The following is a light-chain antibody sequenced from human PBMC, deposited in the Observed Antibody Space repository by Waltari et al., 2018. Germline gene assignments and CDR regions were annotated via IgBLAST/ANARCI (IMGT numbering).Light chain of an antibody. J-gene: IGKJ4*01. CDR2: DAS. Sequence: EIVLTQSPATLSLSPGERATLSCRTSQSVGTDLVWYQQKPGQAPRLLIYDASNRATGIPARFSGSGSGTDFTLTISYLEPDDFAVYYCHQRSDWPLTFGGGTKVEIK. CDR1: QSVGTD. V-gene: IGKV3-11*01. CDR3: HQRSDWPLT.